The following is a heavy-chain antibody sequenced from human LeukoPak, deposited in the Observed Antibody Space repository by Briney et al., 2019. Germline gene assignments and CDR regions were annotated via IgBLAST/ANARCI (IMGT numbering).Heavy chain of an antibody. CDR1: GFTFSSYS. Sequence: GGSLRLSCAASGFTFSSYSMNWVRQAPGKGLEWVSSVSSSSSYIYYADSVKGRFTISRDNAKNSLYLQMNSLRAEDTAVYYCARIGGNGEYYFDCWGQGTLVTVSS. CDR2: VSSSSSYI. D-gene: IGHD3-10*01. CDR3: ARIGGNGEYYFDC. J-gene: IGHJ4*02. V-gene: IGHV3-21*01.